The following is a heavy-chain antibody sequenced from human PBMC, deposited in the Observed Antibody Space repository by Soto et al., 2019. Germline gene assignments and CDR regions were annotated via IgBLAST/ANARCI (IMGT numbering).Heavy chain of an antibody. J-gene: IGHJ3*02. CDR2: VGGSDTDK. D-gene: IGHD5-12*01. CDR3: ARDLGGYSGYDGGAFDI. CDR1: GFTFSAYA. V-gene: IGHV3-23*01. Sequence: GGSLRLSCAASGFTFSAYAMSWVRQAPGKGLQWVSGVGGSDTDKHYADSVRGRFTVSRDNSKNSLYLQMNSLRAEDTAVYYCARDLGGYSGYDGGAFDIWGQGTMVTVSS.